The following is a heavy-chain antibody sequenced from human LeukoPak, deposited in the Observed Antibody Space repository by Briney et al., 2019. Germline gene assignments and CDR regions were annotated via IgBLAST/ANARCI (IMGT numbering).Heavy chain of an antibody. D-gene: IGHD6-6*01. CDR1: GGSISSGGYY. CDR3: ARGRGSIAAHLDY. Sequence: SETLSLTCTVSGGSISSGGYYWDWIRQPPGKGLEWIGYFYHSGISYYNPSLKSRVTISVDTSKNQFSLKLSSVTAADTAVYYCARGRGSIAAHLDYWGQGTLVTVSS. V-gene: IGHV4-30-2*02. CDR2: FYHSGIS. J-gene: IGHJ4*02.